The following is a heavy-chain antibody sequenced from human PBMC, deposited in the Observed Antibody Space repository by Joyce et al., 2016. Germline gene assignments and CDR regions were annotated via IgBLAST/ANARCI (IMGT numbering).Heavy chain of an antibody. CDR1: GYALTSNF. CDR2: MNPRVGGA. V-gene: IGHV1-46*01. D-gene: IGHD2-8*01. Sequence: QVQLVQSGSEVRKPGASVKISCRASGYALTSNFIHWVRQAPGQGLESMGIMNPRVGGATYAQKFEGRVSMTRDTSTSTVFLDLHNLRSDDTAVYFCTRESSNWFDLWGQGTLVTVSS. CDR3: TRESSNWFDL. J-gene: IGHJ5*02.